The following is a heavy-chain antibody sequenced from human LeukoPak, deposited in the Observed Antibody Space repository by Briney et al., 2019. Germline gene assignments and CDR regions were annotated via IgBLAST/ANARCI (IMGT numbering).Heavy chain of an antibody. Sequence: PETLSLTRTVSGGSLSSYYWSWIRQPPRKRPGWNGYIYYSGSTNYKPSLNSRVTISVDTSKSQFSLKLSSGTAADTAVYYCARSTPGIAAAELRFAPWGEGTLVTVSS. CDR2: IYYSGST. CDR1: GGSLSSYY. D-gene: IGHD6-13*01. CDR3: ARSTPGIAAAELRFAP. J-gene: IGHJ5*02. V-gene: IGHV4-59*01.